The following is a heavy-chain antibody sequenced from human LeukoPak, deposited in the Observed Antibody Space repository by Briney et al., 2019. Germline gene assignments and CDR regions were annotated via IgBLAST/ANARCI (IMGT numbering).Heavy chain of an antibody. CDR2: IYSSGST. Sequence: RSETLSLACTVSGGSINSGTLSWSWIRQPAGKGLEWIGHIYSSGSTNYNPSLKSRVTMSLDMSKNQFSLNLRSVTAADTAVYYCARDHTFDRTFDYWGQGTLVTVSS. J-gene: IGHJ4*02. V-gene: IGHV4-61*09. CDR1: GGSINSGTLS. CDR3: ARDHTFDRTFDY. D-gene: IGHD3-22*01.